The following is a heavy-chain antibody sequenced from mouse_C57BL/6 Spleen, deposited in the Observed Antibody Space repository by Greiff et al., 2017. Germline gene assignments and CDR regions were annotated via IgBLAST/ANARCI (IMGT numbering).Heavy chain of an antibody. Sequence: VQLKQSVAELVRPGASVKLSCTASGFNIKNTYMHWVKQRPEQGLEWIGRIDPANGNTKYAPKFQGKATITADTSSNTAYLQLSSLTSEDTAIYYCARSDYGNYDWFAYWGQGTLVTVSA. CDR3: ARSDYGNYDWFAY. D-gene: IGHD2-1*01. CDR1: GFNIKNTY. J-gene: IGHJ3*01. CDR2: IDPANGNT. V-gene: IGHV14-3*01.